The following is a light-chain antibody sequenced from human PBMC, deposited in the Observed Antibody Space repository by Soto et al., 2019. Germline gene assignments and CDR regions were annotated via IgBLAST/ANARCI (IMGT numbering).Light chain of an antibody. J-gene: IGLJ2*01. CDR3: GTWDSSLSAFL. CDR2: DNG. CDR1: SSNIGINY. Sequence: QAVVTQPPSVSAAPGQKVTISCSGSSSNIGINYVSWYQQFPRTAPKLLIYDNGKRPSGIPDRFSGSKSGTSATLVITGLQTGDEADYYCGTWDSSLSAFLFGGGTKLTVL. V-gene: IGLV1-51*01.